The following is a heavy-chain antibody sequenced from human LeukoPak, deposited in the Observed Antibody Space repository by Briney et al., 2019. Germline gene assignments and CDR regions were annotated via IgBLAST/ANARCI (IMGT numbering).Heavy chain of an antibody. CDR3: ARVGLGYSYGYLDY. CDR2: INPNSGGT. J-gene: IGHJ4*02. V-gene: IGHV1-2*02. CDR1: GSTFTGHY. D-gene: IGHD5-18*01. Sequence: ASVKVSCKASGSTFTGHYMHWVRQAPGQGLEWMGWINPNSGGTSYAQTFQGRVTMTRDTSISTTYMELSRLRSDDTAVYYCARVGLGYSYGYLDYWGQGTLVTVSS.